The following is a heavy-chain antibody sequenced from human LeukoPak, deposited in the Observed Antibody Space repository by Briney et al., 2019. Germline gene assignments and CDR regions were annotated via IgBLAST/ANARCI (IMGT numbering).Heavy chain of an antibody. D-gene: IGHD6-6*01. Sequence: KTSETLSLTCAVYGGSFSGYYWSWIREPPGKGLEWIGEINHSGSTNYNPSLKSRVTISVDTSRNQFSLKLSSVTAADTAVYYCERASSSSLFDYWGQGTLVTVSS. J-gene: IGHJ4*02. CDR3: ERASSSSLFDY. V-gene: IGHV4-34*01. CDR1: GGSFSGYY. CDR2: INHSGST.